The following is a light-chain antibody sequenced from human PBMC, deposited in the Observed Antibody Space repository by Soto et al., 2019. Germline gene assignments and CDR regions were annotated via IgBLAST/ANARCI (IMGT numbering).Light chain of an antibody. Sequence: DIQMTQSPSALSASVGHRVTITCRAGQSISNWLAWYQQKPGKPPKLLMYKASSLESGVPSRFSGSGSGTEFTLTISSLQPDDFATYYCQQYYSYRTFGQGTKVEI. CDR1: QSISNW. CDR2: KAS. V-gene: IGKV1-5*03. J-gene: IGKJ1*01. CDR3: QQYYSYRT.